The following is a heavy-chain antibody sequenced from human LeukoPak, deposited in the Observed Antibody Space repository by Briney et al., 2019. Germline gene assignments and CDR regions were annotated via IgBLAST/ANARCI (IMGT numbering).Heavy chain of an antibody. CDR3: AKDIGAMNYGDPPADDYYYYGMDV. J-gene: IGHJ6*02. Sequence: GGSLRLSCTASGFTFGDYAMSWFRQAPGKGLEWVGFIRGKAYVGTTEYAASVKGRFTISRDNAKNSLYLQMNSLRAEDTALYYCAKDIGAMNYGDPPADDYYYYGMDVWGQGTTVAVSS. V-gene: IGHV3-49*03. CDR1: GFTFGDYA. D-gene: IGHD4-17*01. CDR2: IRGKAYVGTT.